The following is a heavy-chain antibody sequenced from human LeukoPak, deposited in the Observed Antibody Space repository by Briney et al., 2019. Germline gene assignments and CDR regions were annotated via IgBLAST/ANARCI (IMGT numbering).Heavy chain of an antibody. CDR3: ARADRLSRVATRGFDY. J-gene: IGHJ4*02. V-gene: IGHV1-46*01. CDR1: GYIFTNYY. Sequence: ASVKVSCKASGYIFTNYYMHWVRQAPGQGLEWMGIINPSGGSTSYAQKFQGRVTMTRDTSTSTVYMELSSLRSEDTAVYYCARADRLSRVATRGFDYWGQGTLVTVSS. CDR2: INPSGGST. D-gene: IGHD5-12*01.